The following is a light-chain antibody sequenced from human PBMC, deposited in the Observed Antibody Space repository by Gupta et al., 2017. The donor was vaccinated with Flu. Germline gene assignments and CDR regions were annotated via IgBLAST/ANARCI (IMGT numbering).Light chain of an antibody. CDR2: KAS. V-gene: IGKV1-5*03. Sequence: DIQMTQSPSLLSASVGDRVTITCRASQTISTWLAWYQQKPGKAPKLLMYKASTLEKGVPSRFSGSGSGAEFILTITSLQPDDFATYYCQHYNTYPWTFGQGTKVEIK. J-gene: IGKJ1*01. CDR1: QTISTW. CDR3: QHYNTYPWT.